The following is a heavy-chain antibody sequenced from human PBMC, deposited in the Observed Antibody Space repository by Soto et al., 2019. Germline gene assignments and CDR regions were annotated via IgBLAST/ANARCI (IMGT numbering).Heavy chain of an antibody. Sequence: GGSLRLSCGASGFTFSTYAMSWVRQAPGKGLEWVANIKQDGSEKYYVDSVKGRFTISRDNAKNSLYLQMNSLRAEDTAVYYCARDRYSYYDFWSGSLPYYYFGMDVWGQGTTVTVSS. D-gene: IGHD3-3*01. V-gene: IGHV3-7*01. CDR1: GFTFSTYA. J-gene: IGHJ6*02. CDR3: ARDRYSYYDFWSGSLPYYYFGMDV. CDR2: IKQDGSEK.